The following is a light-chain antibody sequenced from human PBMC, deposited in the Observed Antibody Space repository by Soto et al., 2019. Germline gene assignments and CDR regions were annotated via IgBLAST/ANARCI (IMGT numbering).Light chain of an antibody. V-gene: IGKV1-5*01. Sequence: DIQMTQPPSTLSASVGDGVTITCGASQRLGIWLAWHQQKPRKATKLLINDASTLKSGGPYRSSGSGSGTKFTRTISSLQPDNFATYYFQEYNSDPGTFGPGTK. CDR1: QRLGIW. CDR2: DAS. J-gene: IGKJ1*01. CDR3: QEYNSDPGT.